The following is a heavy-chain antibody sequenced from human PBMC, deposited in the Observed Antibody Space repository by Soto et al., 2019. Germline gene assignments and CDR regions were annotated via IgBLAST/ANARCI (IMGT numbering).Heavy chain of an antibody. CDR3: ARGIGNTMIVVVIEGGMDV. J-gene: IGHJ6*02. Sequence: ASVKVSCKASGYTFTSYGISWVRQAPGQGLEWMGWISAYNGNTNYAQKLQGRVTMTTDTSTSTAYMELRSLRSDDTAVYYCARGIGNTMIVVVIEGGMDVWGQGTTVPVSS. D-gene: IGHD3-22*01. CDR1: GYTFTSYG. CDR2: ISAYNGNT. V-gene: IGHV1-18*01.